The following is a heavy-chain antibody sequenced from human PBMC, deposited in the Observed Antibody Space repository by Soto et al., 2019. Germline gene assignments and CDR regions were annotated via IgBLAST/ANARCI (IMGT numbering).Heavy chain of an antibody. CDR3: ATLDTPFAFDV. CDR1: GGSISSYY. CDR2: MYYSGNT. J-gene: IGHJ3*01. V-gene: IGHV4-59*01. D-gene: IGHD5-18*01. Sequence: LSLTCTVSGGSISSYYWSWLRQPPGKGLEWIAYMYYSGNTNYNPSLRSRVTMAVDTSKRQFSLKLRSVTAADTAVYYCATLDTPFAFDVWGQGAMVTVSS.